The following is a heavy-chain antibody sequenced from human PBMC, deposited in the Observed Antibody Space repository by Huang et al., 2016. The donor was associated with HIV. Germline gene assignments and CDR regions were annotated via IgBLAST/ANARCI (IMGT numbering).Heavy chain of an antibody. Sequence: EVQLLESGGGLVQPGGSLRLSCAASGFTFSSYAMSWVRQAPGKGREWVSSITGRGSSAYYADSVKGRFTISRDNSKNTLYLQMNSLRAEDTAIYYCAKADSGAAAGSLVDYWGQGTLVTVSS. D-gene: IGHD6-13*01. CDR2: ITGRGSSA. J-gene: IGHJ4*02. CDR1: GFTFSSYA. CDR3: AKADSGAAAGSLVDY. V-gene: IGHV3-23*01.